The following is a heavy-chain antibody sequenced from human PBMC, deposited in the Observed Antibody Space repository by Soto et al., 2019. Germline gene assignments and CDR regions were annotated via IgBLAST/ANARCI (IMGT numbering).Heavy chain of an antibody. CDR2: VNHSGTT. Sequence: QVQLQQWGAGLLKPSETLSLTCAVYGGSFSGYYWTWIRQSPEKRLEWIGEVNHSGTTYYITSLMSQVTISVHPTKNQFSLKMSCVTVPDTAVYYRSRYPGYFTISSLDHWGQGPLVTVSS. D-gene: IGHD2-8*01. CDR1: GGSFSGYY. CDR3: SRYPGYFTISSLDH. J-gene: IGHJ4*02. V-gene: IGHV4-34*01.